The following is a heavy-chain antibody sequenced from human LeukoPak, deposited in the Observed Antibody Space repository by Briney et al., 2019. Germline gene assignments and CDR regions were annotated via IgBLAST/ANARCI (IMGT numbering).Heavy chain of an antibody. V-gene: IGHV1-69*06. CDR3: ARALYYYGSGSYNWFDP. J-gene: IGHJ5*02. CDR2: IIPIFGTA. D-gene: IGHD3-10*01. CDR1: GYTFTSYG. Sequence: SVKVSCKASGYTFTSYGISWVRQAPGQGLEWMGGIIPIFGTANYAQKFQGRVTITADKSTSTAYMELSSLRSEDTAVYYCARALYYYGSGSYNWFDPWGQGTLVTVSS.